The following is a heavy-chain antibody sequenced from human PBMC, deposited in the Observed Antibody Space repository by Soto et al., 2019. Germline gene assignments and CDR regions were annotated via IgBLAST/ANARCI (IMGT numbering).Heavy chain of an antibody. CDR3: ASMVQHPYYCYY. V-gene: IGHV1-18*01. Sequence: SVKVSCKASGYTFTSYGISWVRQAPVQGLEWMGWISAYNGSTNYAQKLQGRVTMTTDTSTSTAYMELRSLRSDDTAVYYCASMVQHPYYCYYCGKGTLVTSPQ. CDR1: GYTFTSYG. CDR2: ISAYNGST. D-gene: IGHD2-8*01. J-gene: IGHJ4*02.